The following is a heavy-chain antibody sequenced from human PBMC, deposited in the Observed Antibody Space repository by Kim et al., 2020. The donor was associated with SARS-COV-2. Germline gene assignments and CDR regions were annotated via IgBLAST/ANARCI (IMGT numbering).Heavy chain of an antibody. D-gene: IGHD3-10*01. CDR3: AKSIGYYVSGYYYGLDV. V-gene: IGHV3-23*01. CDR2: ISGSGAHT. J-gene: IGHJ6*02. CDR1: GLTPSTYA. Sequence: GGSLRLSCAASGLTPSTYAMSWVRQAPGKGLEWVSAISGSGAHTYYAESVKARFTISIDDSKTTLYLEMNNLRADDTALYYCAKSIGYYVSGYYYGLDVWGLGTTVTVSS.